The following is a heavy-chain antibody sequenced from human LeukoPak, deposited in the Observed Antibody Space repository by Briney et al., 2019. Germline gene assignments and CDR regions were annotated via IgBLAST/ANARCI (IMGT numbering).Heavy chain of an antibody. D-gene: IGHD3-10*01. CDR2: ISAYNVNT. CDR1: GYTFTSYG. CDR3: ARVGVRGVRPLNWFDP. J-gene: IGHJ5*02. V-gene: IGHV1-18*01. Sequence: ASVKVSCKASGYTFTSYGISWVRQAPGQGLEWMGWISAYNVNTNYAQKLQGRVTMTTDTSTSTAYMELRSLRSDDTAVYYCARVGVRGVRPLNWFDPWGQGTLVTVSS.